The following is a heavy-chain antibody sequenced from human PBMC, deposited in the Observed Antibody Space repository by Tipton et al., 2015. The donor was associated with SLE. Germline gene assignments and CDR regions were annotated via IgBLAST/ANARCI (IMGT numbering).Heavy chain of an antibody. CDR2: IWSDGSRT. J-gene: IGHJ4*02. V-gene: IGHV3-33*06. CDR1: GFIFSSHG. Sequence: SLRLSCAASGFIFSSHGMHWVRQAPGKGREWVAVIWSDGSRTEYTDSVKGRFSISRDNSKNTLYLQMNSLRAEDTAMYYCAKDLDFWGQGTLVTVSS. CDR3: AKDLDF.